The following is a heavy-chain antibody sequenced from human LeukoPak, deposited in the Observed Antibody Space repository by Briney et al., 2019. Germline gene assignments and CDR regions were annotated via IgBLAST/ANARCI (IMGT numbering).Heavy chain of an antibody. CDR1: GFTLSSYA. CDR3: AKDKAYYDFWSGYFYGMDV. CDR2: ISYGGSNK. D-gene: IGHD3-3*01. J-gene: IGHJ6*02. V-gene: IGHV3-30*04. Sequence: GVSLRLSCAACGFTLSSYAMQWLPRAPGKGLEGVIDISYGGSNKYYADSVKGRFTISRDNSKNPLYLQMNSLRAEDTAVYYCAKDKAYYDFWSGYFYGMDVWGQGTTVTVSS.